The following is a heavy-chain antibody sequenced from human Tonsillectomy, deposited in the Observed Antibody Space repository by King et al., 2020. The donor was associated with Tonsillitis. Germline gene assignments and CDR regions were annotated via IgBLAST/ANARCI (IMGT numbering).Heavy chain of an antibody. CDR3: ARDACDFEYSSSLDY. V-gene: IGHV3-7*03. D-gene: IGHD6-6*01. CDR2: IRPDGRDI. J-gene: IGHJ4*02. CDR1: GFTFSSYW. Sequence: VQLVESGGGLVQPGGSLRLSCAASGFTFSSYWMSWVRQAPGKGLEWVADIRPDGRDIYYVDSVKGRFTISRDNAKNSLYLQMNSLRAEDSAVYYCARDACDFEYSSSLDYWGQGTLVTVSS.